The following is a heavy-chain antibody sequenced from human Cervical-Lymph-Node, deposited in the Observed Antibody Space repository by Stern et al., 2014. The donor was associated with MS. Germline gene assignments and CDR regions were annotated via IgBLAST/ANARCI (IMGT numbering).Heavy chain of an antibody. CDR2: IWYDGSKT. CDR1: GFGFSGYG. J-gene: IGHJ4*02. CDR3: ARAFGVRGVIDY. V-gene: IGHV3-33*01. D-gene: IGHD3-10*01. Sequence: VQLVQSGGGVVQPGNSLRLSCAASGFGFSGYGMHWVRQAPGKGLEWVALIWYDGSKTYYADSVKGRFTIPRDNSRNMLYVQMNSLGAEDTAVYYCARAFGVRGVIDYWGQGTMVTVSS.